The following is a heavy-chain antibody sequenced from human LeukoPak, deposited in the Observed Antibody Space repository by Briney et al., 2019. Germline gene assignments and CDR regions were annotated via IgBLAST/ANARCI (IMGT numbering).Heavy chain of an antibody. CDR1: GYSFTTYG. J-gene: IGHJ3*02. CDR3: ARDRTVRTFDI. Sequence: GSVKVSCKASGYSFTTYGITWVRQAPGQGLEWMGWISVYNGNTNYAPKLQDRVTLTTDTSTSTAYMELRSLRSDDTAVYYCARDRTVRTFDIWGQGTMVTVSS. CDR2: ISVYNGNT. D-gene: IGHD4-11*01. V-gene: IGHV1-18*01.